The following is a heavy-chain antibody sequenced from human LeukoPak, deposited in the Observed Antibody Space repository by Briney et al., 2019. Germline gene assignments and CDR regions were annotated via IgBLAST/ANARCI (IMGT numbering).Heavy chain of an antibody. V-gene: IGHV1-46*01. Sequence: ASVKVSCKASGYTFTSYYMYWVRQAPGQGLEWMGIITTSSGSTNYAQNFQGRVTMTRDTSTSTVYMELTSLGSEDTAVYYCARVRTIAAVGPDFDYWGQGTLVTVSS. D-gene: IGHD6-13*01. CDR2: ITTSSGST. CDR1: GYTFTSYY. J-gene: IGHJ4*02. CDR3: ARVRTIAAVGPDFDY.